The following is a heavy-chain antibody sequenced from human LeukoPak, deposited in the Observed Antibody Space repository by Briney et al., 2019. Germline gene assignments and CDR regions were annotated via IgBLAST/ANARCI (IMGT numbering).Heavy chain of an antibody. D-gene: IGHD1-14*01. V-gene: IGHV1-18*01. CDR3: ARDRRVRSLPEPDY. CDR2: ISAYNGNT. Sequence: ASVKASCKASGYTFTSYGISWVRQAPGQGLEWMGWISAYNGNTNYAQKLQGRVTMTTDTSTSTAYMELRSLRSDDTAVYYRARDRRVRSLPEPDYWGQGTLVTVSS. CDR1: GYTFTSYG. J-gene: IGHJ4*02.